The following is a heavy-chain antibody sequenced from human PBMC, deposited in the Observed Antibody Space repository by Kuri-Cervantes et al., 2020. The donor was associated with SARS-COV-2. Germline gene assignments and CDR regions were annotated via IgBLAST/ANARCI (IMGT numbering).Heavy chain of an antibody. Sequence: GGSLRLSCAASGFTFDTYSMNWVRQAPGKGLEWVSYIGGSHRTISYADSVKGRFTISRDNVKNSVYLQMNSLRDEDTAVYYCARDRLWAFDIWGQGTMVTVSS. CDR2: IGGSHRTI. V-gene: IGHV3-48*02. CDR3: ARDRLWAFDI. J-gene: IGHJ3*02. CDR1: GFTFDTYS.